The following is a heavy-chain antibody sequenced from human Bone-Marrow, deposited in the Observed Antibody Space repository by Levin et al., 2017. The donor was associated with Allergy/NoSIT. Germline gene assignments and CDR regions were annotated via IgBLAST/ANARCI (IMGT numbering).Heavy chain of an antibody. CDR3: AKDDDSSSARAYGLDV. D-gene: IGHD3-22*01. Sequence: GGSLRLSCAASGFTFSTYAMTWVRQAPGKGLEWICSISGSGSITYYGDSVKGRVTISRDNSRDTLYLQMSSPRAEDTAVYFCAKDDDSSSARAYGLDVWGQGTTVTVSS. CDR2: ISGSGSIT. V-gene: IGHV3-23*02. J-gene: IGHJ6*02. CDR1: GFTFSTYA.